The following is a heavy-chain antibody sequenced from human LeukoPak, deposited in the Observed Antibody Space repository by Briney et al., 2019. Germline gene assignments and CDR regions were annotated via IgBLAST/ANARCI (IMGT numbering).Heavy chain of an antibody. V-gene: IGHV4-34*01. CDR1: GGSFSGYY. Sequence: SKTLSLTCSVYGGSFSGYYWNWIRQPPGKGPEWIGVINDSGSTNYNPSLKSRVTRSADTAKNQFSLNLTSVTAADTAVYYCARKGQKSTGDIDVWGKGTTVTVSS. D-gene: IGHD1-1*01. J-gene: IGHJ6*03. CDR3: ARKGQKSTGDIDV. CDR2: INDSGST.